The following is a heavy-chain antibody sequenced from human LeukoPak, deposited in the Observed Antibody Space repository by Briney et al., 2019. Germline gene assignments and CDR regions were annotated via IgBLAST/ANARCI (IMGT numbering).Heavy chain of an antibody. CDR2: INPNSGGT. Sequence: ASVKVSCKASGYTFTGYYMHWVRQAPGQGLEWMGWINPNSGGTNYAQKFHGRVTMTRDTSISTAYMELSRLRSDDTAVYYCARGGDGYSDYYYYYMDVWGKGTTVTVSS. CDR1: GYTFTGYY. V-gene: IGHV1-2*02. D-gene: IGHD5-24*01. CDR3: ARGGDGYSDYYYYYMDV. J-gene: IGHJ6*03.